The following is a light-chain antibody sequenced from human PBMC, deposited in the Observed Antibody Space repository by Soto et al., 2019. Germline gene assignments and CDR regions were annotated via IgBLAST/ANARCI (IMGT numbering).Light chain of an antibody. V-gene: IGLV2-14*03. CDR2: DVS. Sequence: QSALTQPASVSGSPGQSITISCTGTISDVGGFNYVSWYQQHPGKAPKLLIYDVSNRPSGVSNRFSGSKSGNTASLTISGLQTEDEADYYCSSYTSTDTLVFGGGTQLTVL. CDR1: ISDVGGFNY. CDR3: SSYTSTDTLV. J-gene: IGLJ2*01.